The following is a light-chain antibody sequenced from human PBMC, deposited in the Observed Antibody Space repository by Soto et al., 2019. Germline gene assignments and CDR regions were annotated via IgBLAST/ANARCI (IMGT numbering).Light chain of an antibody. V-gene: IGKV3-15*01. J-gene: IGKJ5*01. Sequence: EIVMTQSPATLSVSPGERATLSCRASQSVSKSLAWYQQKPGQAPRLLIFVASTRATGIPARFSGSGSETEFIPTISSLQSKDVAGYYCQQYNNCPPITFGQGTRLEIK. CDR1: QSVSKS. CDR3: QQYNNCPPIT. CDR2: VAS.